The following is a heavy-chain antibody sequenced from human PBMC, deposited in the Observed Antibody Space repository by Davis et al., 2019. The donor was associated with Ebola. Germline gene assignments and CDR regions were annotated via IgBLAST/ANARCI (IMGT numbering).Heavy chain of an antibody. CDR3: ARASWATVGTRWFDP. CDR2: MNPNRGNT. CDR1: GYTFTSYD. Sequence: AASVKVSCKASGYTFTSYDINWVRQATRQGFEWMGWMNPNRGNTGYAQKFQGRVTMTRDTSTSTAYMELSGLRSEDTAVYYCARASWATVGTRWFDPWGQGTLVTVSS. V-gene: IGHV1-8*01. J-gene: IGHJ5*02. D-gene: IGHD6-13*01.